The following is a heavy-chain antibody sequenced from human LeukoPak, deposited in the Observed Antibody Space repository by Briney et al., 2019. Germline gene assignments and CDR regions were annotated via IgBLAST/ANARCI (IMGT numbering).Heavy chain of an antibody. V-gene: IGHV3-48*04. CDR3: AKDIAHTDDYGVYDY. J-gene: IGHJ4*02. CDR2: ISSSSSTI. D-gene: IGHD4-17*01. Sequence: GGSLRLSCAASGFTFNTYSMNWVRQAPGKGLEWVSYISSSSSTIYYADSVKGRFTISRDNAKNSLYLQMNSLRAEDTALYYCAKDIAHTDDYGVYDYWGQGTLVTVSS. CDR1: GFTFNTYS.